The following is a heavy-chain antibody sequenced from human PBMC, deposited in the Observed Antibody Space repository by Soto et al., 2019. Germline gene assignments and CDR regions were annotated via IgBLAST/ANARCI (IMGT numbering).Heavy chain of an antibody. J-gene: IGHJ5*02. D-gene: IGHD6-13*01. V-gene: IGHV3-48*01. CDR3: ARHPERIAQIGWFDP. CDR2: ISSSSSTI. Sequence: PGGSLRLSCPASGFTFSSYSMNWVRQAPGKGLEWVSYISSSSSTIYYADSVKGRFTISRDNAKNSLYLQMNSLRAEDTAVYYCARHPERIAQIGWFDPWGQGTLVTVSS. CDR1: GFTFSSYS.